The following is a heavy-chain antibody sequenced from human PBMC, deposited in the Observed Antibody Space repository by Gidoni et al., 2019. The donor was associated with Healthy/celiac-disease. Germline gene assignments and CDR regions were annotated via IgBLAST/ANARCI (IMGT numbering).Heavy chain of an antibody. CDR1: GGSFSGYY. Sequence: QVQLQQWGAGLLKPSETLSLTSAVYGGSFSGYYWSWILQPPGQGLEWIGEINHSGSTNYNPSLKSRVTISVDTSKNQFSLKLSSVTAADTAVYYCARGYCSSTSCYYYFDYWGQGTLVTVSS. J-gene: IGHJ4*02. V-gene: IGHV4-34*01. D-gene: IGHD2-2*01. CDR3: ARGYCSSTSCYYYFDY. CDR2: INHSGST.